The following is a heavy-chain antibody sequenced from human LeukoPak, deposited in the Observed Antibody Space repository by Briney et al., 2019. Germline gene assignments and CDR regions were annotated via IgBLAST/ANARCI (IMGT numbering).Heavy chain of an antibody. CDR1: GGTFSSYA. CDR3: ARDSHDYTSS. D-gene: IGHD2-2*02. CDR2: IIPIFGTA. J-gene: IGHJ4*02. Sequence: ASVKVSCKASGGTFSSYAISWVRQAPGQGLEWMGGIIPIFGTANYAQKFQGRVTITADESTSTAYMELSSLRPEDTAVYYCARDSHDYTSSWGQGTLVTVSS. V-gene: IGHV1-69*13.